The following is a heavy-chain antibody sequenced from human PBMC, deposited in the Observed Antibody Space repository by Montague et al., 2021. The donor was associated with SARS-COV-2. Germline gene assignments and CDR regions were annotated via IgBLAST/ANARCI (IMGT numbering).Heavy chain of an antibody. V-gene: IGHV2-5*05. Sequence: PALVKPTQTLTLTCTFSGFSLSTSGVCVGWIRQPPGKALEWLALXYWXDDNRYGPSLKSRLTITKDTSKNPVVLTMTNMDPVDTATYYCAHRGDLWVGPYFDYWGQGTLVTVSS. CDR1: GFSLSTSGVC. J-gene: IGHJ4*02. CDR2: XYWXDDN. D-gene: IGHD2-21*02. CDR3: AHRGDLWVGPYFDY.